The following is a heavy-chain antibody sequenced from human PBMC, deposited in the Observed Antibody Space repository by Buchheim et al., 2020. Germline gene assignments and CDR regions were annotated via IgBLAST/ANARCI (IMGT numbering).Heavy chain of an antibody. CDR2: ISSTGSNI. V-gene: IGHV3-48*03. CDR1: GFTFTNYG. J-gene: IGHJ5*02. CDR3: AKRDIIVASVGGVAGWFDP. D-gene: IGHD2-2*01. Sequence: EVQLVESGGGLVQPGGSLRLSCAASGFTFTNYGMNWVRQAPGKGLEWVAYISSTGSNIYYADSVKGRFTISRDNAKNSLYLQMHSLRVEDTAVYYCAKRDIIVASVGGVAGWFDPWGQGTL.